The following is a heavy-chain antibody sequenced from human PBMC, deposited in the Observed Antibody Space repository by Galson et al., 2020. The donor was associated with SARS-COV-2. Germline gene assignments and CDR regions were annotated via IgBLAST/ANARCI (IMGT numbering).Heavy chain of an antibody. V-gene: IGHV3-72*01. J-gene: IGHJ3*02. CDR1: GFTFSDHF. CDR2: SRNKANSYTT. Sequence: GGSLRLSCAVSGFTFSDHFLDWVRQAPGKGLEWIGRSRNKANSYTTEYAASVRGRFTISRDDTKNSLYLQMNSLKTEDTAVYYCARDISGIIRIGTSAFDIWGQGTMVTVSS. D-gene: IGHD3-3*02. CDR3: ARDISGIIRIGTSAFDI.